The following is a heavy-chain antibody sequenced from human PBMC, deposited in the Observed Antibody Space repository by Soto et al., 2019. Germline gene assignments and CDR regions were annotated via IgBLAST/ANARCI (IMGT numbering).Heavy chain of an antibody. CDR3: ARLGYGSGWSDFGY. J-gene: IGHJ4*02. CDR2: IYYSGST. CDR1: GGSISSSSYY. D-gene: IGHD6-19*01. Sequence: SETLSLTCTVSGGSISSSSYYWGWIRQPPGKGLEWIGSIYYSGSTYYNPSLKSRVTISVDTSKNQFSLKLSSVTAADTAVYYCARLGYGSGWSDFGYWGQGTLVTVSS. V-gene: IGHV4-39*01.